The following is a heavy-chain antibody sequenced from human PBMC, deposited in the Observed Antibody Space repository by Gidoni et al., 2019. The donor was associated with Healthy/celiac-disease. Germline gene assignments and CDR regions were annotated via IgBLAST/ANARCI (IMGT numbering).Heavy chain of an antibody. CDR1: GCSISSGDYY. V-gene: IGHV4-30-4*01. CDR2: IYYSGST. Sequence: QVQLQESGPGLVKPSQTLSLTCTVSGCSISSGDYYWSWIRQPPGKGLEWIGYIYYSGSTYYNPSLKSRVTISVDTSKNQFSLKLSSVTAADTAVYYCARDSRYYYGSGGIDYWGQGTLVTVSS. J-gene: IGHJ4*02. D-gene: IGHD3-10*01. CDR3: ARDSRYYYGSGGIDY.